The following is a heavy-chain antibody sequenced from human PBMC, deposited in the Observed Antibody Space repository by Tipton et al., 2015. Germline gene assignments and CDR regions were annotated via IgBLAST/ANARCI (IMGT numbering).Heavy chain of an antibody. Sequence: SLRLYCVASGFTFSSYTMNWVRQAPGKGLEWVSYILTTSDTIHYAESVKGRFTISRDNGKNSLYLQMNSLRDEDTAVYYCARDHIWAFDIWGQGTMVTVSS. J-gene: IGHJ3*02. CDR2: ILTTSDTI. V-gene: IGHV3-48*02. CDR1: GFTFSSYT. D-gene: IGHD2-21*01. CDR3: ARDHIWAFDI.